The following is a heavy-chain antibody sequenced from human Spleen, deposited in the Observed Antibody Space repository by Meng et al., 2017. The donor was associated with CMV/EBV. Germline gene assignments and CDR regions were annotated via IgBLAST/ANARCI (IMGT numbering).Heavy chain of an antibody. J-gene: IGHJ4*02. D-gene: IGHD6-6*01. CDR3: ARLYSSSYSSIDY. V-gene: IGHV4-59*08. CDR2: IYYSGST. CDR1: GGSIRDYY. Sequence: SETLSLTCAVSGGSIRDYYWSWIRQSPGKGLEWIGYIYYSGSTNYNPSFRSRITISVDPSKNQISLKMRSVTAADTAVYYCARLYSSSYSSIDYWGQGTLVTVSS.